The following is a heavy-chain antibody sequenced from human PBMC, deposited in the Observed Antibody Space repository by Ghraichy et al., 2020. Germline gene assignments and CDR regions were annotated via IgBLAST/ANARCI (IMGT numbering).Heavy chain of an antibody. CDR3: ARSSSIAVAGRDHPRKYFQH. Sequence: SETLSLTCAVSGGSISSSNWWSWVRQPPGKGLEWIGEIYHSGSTNYNPSLKSRVTISVDKSKNQFSLKLSSVTAADTAVYYCARSSSIAVAGRDHPRKYFQHWGQGTLVTVSS. V-gene: IGHV4-4*02. D-gene: IGHD6-19*01. J-gene: IGHJ1*01. CDR2: IYHSGST. CDR1: GGSISSSNW.